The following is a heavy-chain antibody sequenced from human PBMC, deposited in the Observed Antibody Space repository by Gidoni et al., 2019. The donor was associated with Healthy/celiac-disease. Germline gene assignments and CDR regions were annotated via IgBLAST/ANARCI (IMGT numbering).Heavy chain of an antibody. CDR2: ISGSGGST. J-gene: IGHJ2*01. Sequence: EVQLLESGGGLVQPGGSLRLSCAASGFTFSSYAMSWVRQAPGKGLEWVSAISGSGGSTYYADSVKGRFTISRDNSKNTLYLQMNSLRAEDTAVYYCAKDRRDGYNFYWYFDLWGRGTLVTVSS. V-gene: IGHV3-23*01. CDR3: AKDRRDGYNFYWYFDL. D-gene: IGHD5-12*01. CDR1: GFTFSSYA.